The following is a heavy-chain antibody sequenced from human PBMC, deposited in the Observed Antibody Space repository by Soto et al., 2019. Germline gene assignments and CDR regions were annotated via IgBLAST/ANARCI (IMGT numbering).Heavy chain of an antibody. V-gene: IGHV1-69*06. J-gene: IGHJ6*02. CDR1: GRTFSSYA. CDR3: ASRQQQLVARGYYDYRMDV. D-gene: IGHD6-13*01. Sequence: SMKVSCKASGRTFSSYAISWVRQAPGQGLEWMGGIIPIFGTANYAQKFQGRVTITADKSTSTAYMELSSLRSEDTAVYYCASRQQQLVARGYYDYRMDVWG. CDR2: IIPIFGTA.